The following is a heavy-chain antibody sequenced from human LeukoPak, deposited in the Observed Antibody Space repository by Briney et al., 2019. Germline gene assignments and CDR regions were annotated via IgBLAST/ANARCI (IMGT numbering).Heavy chain of an antibody. CDR3: ARVLLPHNDILTPLDY. Sequence: GGSLRLSCAASGFTVSSYAMHWVRQAPGRGLEYVSAMSNNGDSTYYADSVKGRFSISRDNSKNMLYLQMGSLRPDDMAVYYCARVLLPHNDILTPLDYWGQGTLVTVSS. D-gene: IGHD3-9*01. CDR2: MSNNGDST. J-gene: IGHJ4*02. V-gene: IGHV3-64*02. CDR1: GFTVSSYA.